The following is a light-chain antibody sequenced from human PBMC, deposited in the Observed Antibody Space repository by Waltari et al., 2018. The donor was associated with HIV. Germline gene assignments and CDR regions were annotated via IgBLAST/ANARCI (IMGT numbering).Light chain of an antibody. J-gene: IGKJ1*01. V-gene: IGKV3-15*01. CDR2: DAS. CDR3: QQYNNWPPAWT. Sequence: IVMTQSPATLSVSPGERATLSCRASQSVNNDLAWYQQRPGQAPRLLIYDASTRETGIPARVSGSGYETDFSLTISSLQSEDVAVYYCQQYNNWPPAWTFGRGSQVEIK. CDR1: QSVNND.